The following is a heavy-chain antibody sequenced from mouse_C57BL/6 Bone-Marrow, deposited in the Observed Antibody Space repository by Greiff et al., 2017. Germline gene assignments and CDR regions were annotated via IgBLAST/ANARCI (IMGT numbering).Heavy chain of an antibody. J-gene: IGHJ1*03. Sequence: EVQLQESGAELVKPGASVKLSCTASGFNIKDYYMHWVKQRTEQGLEWIGRLDPEDGETKYAPKFQGKATLTADTSSNTAYLQLSSLTSEDTAVYYCARSPYGSSPCWYFDVWGKGTTVTVSS. CDR3: ARSPYGSSPCWYFDV. V-gene: IGHV14-2*01. D-gene: IGHD1-1*01. CDR2: LDPEDGET. CDR1: GFNIKDYY.